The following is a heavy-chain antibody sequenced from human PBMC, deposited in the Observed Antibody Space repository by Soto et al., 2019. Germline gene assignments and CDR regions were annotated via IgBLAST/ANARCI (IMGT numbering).Heavy chain of an antibody. Sequence: QVQLVQSGAEVKKPGSSVKVSCKASGGTFSSYAISWVRQAPGQGLEWMGGIIPIFGTANYAQKFQGRVTITADKSTSTAYMELSSLRSEDTAVYYCARGHQVVTPDYYYYGMDVWGQGTTVTVSS. CDR3: ARGHQVVTPDYYYYGMDV. V-gene: IGHV1-69*06. D-gene: IGHD3-22*01. CDR2: IIPIFGTA. CDR1: GGTFSSYA. J-gene: IGHJ6*02.